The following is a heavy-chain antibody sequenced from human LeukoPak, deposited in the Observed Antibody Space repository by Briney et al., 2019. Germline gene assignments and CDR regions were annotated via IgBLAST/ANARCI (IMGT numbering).Heavy chain of an antibody. CDR2: SYHTGST. Sequence: TSETLSLTCTVSGYSITTGYYWGWIRQPPGKGLEWIGSSYHTGSTFYNPSLKSRVTISVDTSKNQFSLKLSSVTAADTAVYYCARVNTQGVPSPWGQGILVTVSS. J-gene: IGHJ5*02. CDR3: ARVNTQGVPSP. D-gene: IGHD2-15*01. V-gene: IGHV4-38-2*02. CDR1: GYSITTGYY.